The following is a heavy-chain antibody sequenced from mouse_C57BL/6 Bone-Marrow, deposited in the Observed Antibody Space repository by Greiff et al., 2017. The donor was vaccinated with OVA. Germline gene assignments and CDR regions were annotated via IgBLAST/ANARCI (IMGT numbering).Heavy chain of an antibody. J-gene: IGHJ3*01. CDR2: FYPGSGSI. CDR1: GYTFTEYT. CDR3: ARHEGDYDYDGPFAY. V-gene: IGHV1-62-2*01. Sequence: VKLVESGAELVKPGASVKLSCKASGYTFTEYTIHWVKQRSGQGLEWIGWFYPGSGSIKYTEKFKDKATLTADKSSSTVYMELSRLTSEDSAVYFCARHEGDYDYDGPFAYWGQGTLVTVSA. D-gene: IGHD2-4*01.